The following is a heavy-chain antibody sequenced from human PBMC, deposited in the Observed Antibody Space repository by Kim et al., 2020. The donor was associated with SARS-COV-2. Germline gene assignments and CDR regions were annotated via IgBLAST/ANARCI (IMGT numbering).Heavy chain of an antibody. J-gene: IGHJ4*02. V-gene: IGHV1-18*01. CDR3: ARVGSSSRPFDY. D-gene: IGHD6-13*01. Sequence: NSAPKLQGRGTMTPDPTTSTAYMELRSLRSDDTAVYYCARVGSSSRPFDYWGQGTLVTVSS.